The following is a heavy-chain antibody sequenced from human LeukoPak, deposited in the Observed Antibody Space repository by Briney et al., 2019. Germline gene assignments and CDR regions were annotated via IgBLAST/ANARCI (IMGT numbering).Heavy chain of an antibody. CDR1: GFTFSSYW. Sequence: GGSLRLSCAASGFTFSSYWMSWVRQAPGKGLEWVANIKQDGSEKYYVDSVKGRFTISRDNAKNSLYLQMNSLRAEDTAVYYCARNLAPSRGYFDYWGQGTLVTVSS. CDR3: ARNLAPSRGYFDY. CDR2: IKQDGSEK. J-gene: IGHJ4*02. D-gene: IGHD3-3*02. V-gene: IGHV3-7*01.